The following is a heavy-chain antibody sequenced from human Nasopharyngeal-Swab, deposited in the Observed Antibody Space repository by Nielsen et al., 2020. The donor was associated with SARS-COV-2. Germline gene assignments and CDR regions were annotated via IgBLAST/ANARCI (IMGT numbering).Heavy chain of an antibody. Sequence: SVKVSCKASGGTFSGYGISWVRQAPGQGLEWMGGIIPIFGTANYAQKFQGRVTITADESTSTAYMELSSLRSEDTAVYYCAIGRAVTTFVYYYYGMDVWGQGTTVTVSS. V-gene: IGHV1-69*13. CDR3: AIGRAVTTFVYYYYGMDV. D-gene: IGHD4-17*01. CDR1: GGTFSGYG. CDR2: IIPIFGTA. J-gene: IGHJ6*02.